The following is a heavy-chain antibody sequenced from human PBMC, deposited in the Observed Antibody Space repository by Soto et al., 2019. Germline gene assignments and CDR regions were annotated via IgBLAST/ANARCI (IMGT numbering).Heavy chain of an antibody. CDR3: ARVWVLEIYYVQRIDP. CDR2: VSHIGST. J-gene: IGHJ5*02. CDR1: GGCVSSGDYF. Sequence: QVQLQESGPGLVKPSQTLSLTCTVSGGCVSSGDYFWTWIRQSPGKGLEWIGYVSHIGSTYYNPSLKSRAKVSLDTSKNQFSLKLTSVTAADTAVFHCARVWVLEIYYVQRIDPWGQGALVTVSS. D-gene: IGHD3-10*01. V-gene: IGHV4-30-4*08.